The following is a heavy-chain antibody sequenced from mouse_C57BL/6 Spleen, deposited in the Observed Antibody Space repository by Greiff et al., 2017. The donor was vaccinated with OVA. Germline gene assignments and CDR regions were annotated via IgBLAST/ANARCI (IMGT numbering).Heavy chain of an antibody. V-gene: IGHV2-2*01. CDR1: GFSLTSYG. Sequence: VQLQQSGPGLVQPSQSLSITCTVSGFSLTSYGVHWVRQSPGKGLEWLGVIWSGGSTDYNVAFITRLSISKDNSKSQVCFKRNSLQADDTAKYYCAGNRDSCYGSRYFDYWGKGTTLTVSS. CDR2: IWSGGST. CDR3: AGNRDSCYGSRYFDY. J-gene: IGHJ2*01. D-gene: IGHD1-1*01.